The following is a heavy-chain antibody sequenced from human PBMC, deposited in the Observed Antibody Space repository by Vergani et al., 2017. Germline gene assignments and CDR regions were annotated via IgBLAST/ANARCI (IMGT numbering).Heavy chain of an antibody. CDR3: ARVCCRGMSCAGTDYFYHIDV. D-gene: IGHD3/OR15-3a*01. CDR1: GYSFSRNW. CDR2: IYPGNSET. V-gene: IGHV5-51*03. J-gene: IGHJ6*03. Sequence: EVQLEQSGAAVKKPGESLEISCKGSGYSFSRNWIAWVRERPGQGLEWMGMIYPGNSETRNNPSFRGQVTMSVDKSISTAYLQWSSLKASDSAMYYCARVCCRGMSCAGTDYFYHIDVWGKGTTVTVSS.